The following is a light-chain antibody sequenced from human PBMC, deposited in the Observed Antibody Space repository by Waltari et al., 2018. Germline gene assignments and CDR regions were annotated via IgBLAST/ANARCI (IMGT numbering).Light chain of an antibody. CDR1: SSDVGGYNY. V-gene: IGLV2-14*01. J-gene: IGLJ2*01. CDR3: SSYTSSSTLEGV. CDR2: EVS. Sequence: QSALTQPASVSGSPGQSITISCTGTSSDVGGYNYVSWYQQHPGKAPKLMIYEVSNRPSGVSNGFSGSKSGNTASLTISGLQAEDEADYYCSSYTSSSTLEGVFGGGTKLTVL.